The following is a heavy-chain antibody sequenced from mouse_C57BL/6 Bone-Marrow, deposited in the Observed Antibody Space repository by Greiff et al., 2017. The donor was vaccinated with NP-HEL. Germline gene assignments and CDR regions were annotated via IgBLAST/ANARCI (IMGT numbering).Heavy chain of an antibody. V-gene: IGHV1-82*01. Sequence: VQLQQSGPELVKPGASVKISCKASGYAFSSSWMHWVKQRPGKGLEWIGRIYPGDGDTNYNGKFKGKATLTADKSSSTAYMQLSSLTSEDSAVYFCALWSAYWGKGTLVTVSA. D-gene: IGHD1-1*02. J-gene: IGHJ3*01. CDR1: GYAFSSSW. CDR2: IYPGDGDT. CDR3: ALWSAY.